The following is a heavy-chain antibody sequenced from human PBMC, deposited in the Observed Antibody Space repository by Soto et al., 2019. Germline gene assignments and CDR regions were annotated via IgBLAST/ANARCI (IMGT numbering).Heavy chain of an antibody. Sequence: QVQLQESGPGLVKPSQTLSLTCTVSGGSISSGGYYWSWIRQHPGKGLEWIGYIYNSGSTYYNPSPXIXITISADTSKNQFSLKLSSVTAAATAVYYCARDPAPWGQGTLVTVSS. CDR1: GGSISSGGYY. V-gene: IGHV4-31*03. J-gene: IGHJ5*02. CDR2: IYNSGST. CDR3: ARDPAP.